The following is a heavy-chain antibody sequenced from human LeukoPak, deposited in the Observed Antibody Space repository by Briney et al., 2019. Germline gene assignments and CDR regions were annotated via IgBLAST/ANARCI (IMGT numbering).Heavy chain of an antibody. CDR2: IYYSEST. CDR1: GGSISSYY. CDR3: ATPGDYYDSSGYT. Sequence: PSETLSLTCTVSGGSISSYYWSWIRQPPGKGLERIGYIYYSESTNYNPSLKSRVTISVDTSKNQFSLKLSSVTAADTAVYYCATPGDYYDSSGYTWGQGTLVTVSS. V-gene: IGHV4-59*01. J-gene: IGHJ5*02. D-gene: IGHD3-22*01.